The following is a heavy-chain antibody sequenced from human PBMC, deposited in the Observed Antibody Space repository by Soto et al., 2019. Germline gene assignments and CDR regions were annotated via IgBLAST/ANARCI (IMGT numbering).Heavy chain of an antibody. D-gene: IGHD7-27*01. CDR2: INHSGST. CDR3: ARGRLYLLGAFDI. V-gene: IGHV4-34*01. J-gene: IGHJ3*02. Sequence: WTWIRQPPGKGLEWIGEINHSGSTIYNPSLKSRVTISRDTSKNQFSLMLSSVTAADTAVYYCARGRLYLLGAFDIWGQGTMVTVSS.